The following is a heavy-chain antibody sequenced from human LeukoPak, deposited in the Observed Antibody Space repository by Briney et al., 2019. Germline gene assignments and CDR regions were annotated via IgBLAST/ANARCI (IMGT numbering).Heavy chain of an antibody. Sequence: SETLSLTCSVSGDSITYSNYYWGWIRQPPGKGLEWIGSMSSRGNTYYKPSLKSRVTISVDTSNNHFSLKLSSVTAADTAVYYCARLSGRDYYFDYWGQGTLVTVSS. V-gene: IGHV4-39*02. CDR3: ARLSGRDYYFDY. CDR2: MSSRGNT. CDR1: GDSITYSNYY. D-gene: IGHD3-10*01. J-gene: IGHJ4*02.